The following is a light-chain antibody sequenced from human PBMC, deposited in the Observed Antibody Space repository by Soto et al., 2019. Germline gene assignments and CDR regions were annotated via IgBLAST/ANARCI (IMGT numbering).Light chain of an antibody. J-gene: IGKJ3*01. V-gene: IGKV3-15*01. Sequence: EKGVPNPPASCPVSPGARAPPSSRAGRRVGRILAWYQQKPGQAPTLLIYAASTRATGLPARFSGSGSGTDFTLTISSLQSEDFAVYYCQEYSKWPLFTFGPGTRVDIK. CDR1: RRVGRI. CDR3: QEYSKWPLFT. CDR2: AAS.